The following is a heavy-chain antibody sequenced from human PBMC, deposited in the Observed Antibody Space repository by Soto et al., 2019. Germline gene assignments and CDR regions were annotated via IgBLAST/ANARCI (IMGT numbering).Heavy chain of an antibody. Sequence: QVQLVQSGAEVQKPGSSVKVSCKASGGTFSSYAISWVRQAPGQGLEWMGGIIPISDTTNYAQKFQGRVTITADESTSTAYLDLSSLRSEDTAVYYCARSQGSSTSLEIYYYYFYGMDVWGQGTTVTGSS. J-gene: IGHJ6*02. D-gene: IGHD2-2*01. CDR1: GGTFSSYA. V-gene: IGHV1-69*01. CDR3: ARSQGSSTSLEIYYYYFYGMDV. CDR2: IIPISDTT.